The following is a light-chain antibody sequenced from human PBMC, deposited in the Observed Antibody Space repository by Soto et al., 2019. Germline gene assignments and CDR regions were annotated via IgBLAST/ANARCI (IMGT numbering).Light chain of an antibody. CDR1: SSNIGAGYD. V-gene: IGLV1-40*01. CDR2: GNS. J-gene: IGLJ3*02. CDR3: QAYDSSLSGWV. Sequence: QSVLTQPPSVSGAPGQRVTISCTGSSSNIGAGYDVHWYQQLPGTAPKLLIYGNSNRPSGVPDGFSGSKSGTSASLASTGLQAEDEADYYCQAYDSSLSGWVFGGGSQLTVL.